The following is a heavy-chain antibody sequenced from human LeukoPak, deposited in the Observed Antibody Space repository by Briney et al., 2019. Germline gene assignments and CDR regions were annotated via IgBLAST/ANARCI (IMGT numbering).Heavy chain of an antibody. CDR1: GFTFSTYA. CDR2: VSSNVYST. Sequence: GGSLRLSCSASGFTFSTYAMHWVRQAPGKGLEYVSSVSSNVYSTHYADSVKGRFAISRDNSKNTLYLQMSSLRTEDTAVYYCAKSPADYGDDLFDCWGQGTLVTVSS. D-gene: IGHD4-17*01. CDR3: AKSPADYGDDLFDC. J-gene: IGHJ4*02. V-gene: IGHV3-64D*09.